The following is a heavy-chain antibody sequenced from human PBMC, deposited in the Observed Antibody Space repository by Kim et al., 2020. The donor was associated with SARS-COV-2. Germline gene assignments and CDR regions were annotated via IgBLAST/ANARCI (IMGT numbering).Heavy chain of an antibody. V-gene: IGHV3-30*18. D-gene: IGHD3-10*01. CDR3: AKVRDYYGSGDYYYGMDV. J-gene: IGHJ6*02. CDR1: GFTFSYYG. Sequence: GGSLRLSCAASGFTFSYYGMHWVRQAPGKGLEWVAVISYDGSNKNYADSVKGRFTISRDNSKNTLYLQMNSLRAEDTAVYYCAKVRDYYGSGDYYYGMDVWGQGTTVTVSS. CDR2: ISYDGSNK.